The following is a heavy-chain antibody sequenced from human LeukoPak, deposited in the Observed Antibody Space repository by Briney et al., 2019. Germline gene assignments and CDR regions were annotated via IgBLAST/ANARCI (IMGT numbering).Heavy chain of an antibody. CDR2: VSYSGTT. CDR3: ARDSSSGYFDY. CDR1: GGSISSYY. Sequence: SATLSLTCTVSGGSISSYYWTWIRQPPGKGLEWIGYVSYSGTTKYNPSLKSRVTMSVDMSKNRLSLRLTSVTAADTAVYYCARDSSSGYFDYWGQGTLVTVSS. D-gene: IGHD6-6*01. J-gene: IGHJ4*02. V-gene: IGHV4-59*01.